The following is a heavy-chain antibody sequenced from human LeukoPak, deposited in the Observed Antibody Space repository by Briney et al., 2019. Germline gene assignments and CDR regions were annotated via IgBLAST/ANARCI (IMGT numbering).Heavy chain of an antibody. CDR3: ARGGFRVRQQLVRPAGDY. CDR1: GGSISSSSYY. D-gene: IGHD6-13*01. Sequence: TSETLSLTYTVSGGSISSSSYYWGWIRQPPGKGLEWIGSIYYSGSTYYNPSLKSRVTISVDTSKNQFSLKLSSVTAADTAVYYCARGGFRVRQQLVRPAGDYWGQGTLVTVSS. V-gene: IGHV4-39*07. J-gene: IGHJ4*02. CDR2: IYYSGST.